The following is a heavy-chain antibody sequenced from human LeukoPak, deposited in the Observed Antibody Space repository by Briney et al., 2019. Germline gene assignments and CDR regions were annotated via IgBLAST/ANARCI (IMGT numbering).Heavy chain of an antibody. CDR3: AREVGVVVPAAIYYMDV. CDR1: GFTFSDTW. D-gene: IGHD2-2*01. CDR2: IRSDGSDT. J-gene: IGHJ6*03. V-gene: IGHV3-74*01. Sequence: GGSLRLSCAASGFTFSDTWMHWVRQAPGEVLVWVSRIRSDGSDTRYAESVKGRFTISRDNAKNSLYLQMNSLRAEDTAVYYCAREVGVVVPAAIYYMDVWGKGTTVTISS.